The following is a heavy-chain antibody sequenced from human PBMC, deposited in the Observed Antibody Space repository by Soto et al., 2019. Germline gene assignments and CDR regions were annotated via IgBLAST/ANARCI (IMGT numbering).Heavy chain of an antibody. CDR3: ARASGSYFAGSYSHTSYDYYYGMYV. D-gene: IGHD1-26*01. Sequence: EVQLVESGGGLIQPGGSLRLSCAGSGLTVSGNSMSWVRQAPGKGLEWVSIIYSGGSTYYGDSVKGRFTISRDNSKNTVYLQMTSLRSEDTAVYYCARASGSYFAGSYSHTSYDYYYGMYVWGQGTTVTVSS. CDR1: GLTVSGNS. J-gene: IGHJ6*02. CDR2: IYSGGST. V-gene: IGHV3-53*01.